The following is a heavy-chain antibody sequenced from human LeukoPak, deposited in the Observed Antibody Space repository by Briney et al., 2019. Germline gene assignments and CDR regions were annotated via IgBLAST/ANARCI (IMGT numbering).Heavy chain of an antibody. CDR1: GGSISSYY. CDR3: AREGTGTYYDFWSGYSRHPLFDY. V-gene: IGHV4-4*07. D-gene: IGHD3-3*01. Sequence: SETLSLTCTVSGGSISSYYWSWIRQPAGKGLEWIGRIYTRGSTNYNPSLKSRVTMSVDTSKNQFSLKLSSVTAADTAVYYCAREGTGTYYDFWSGYSRHPLFDYWGQGTLVTVSS. J-gene: IGHJ4*02. CDR2: IYTRGST.